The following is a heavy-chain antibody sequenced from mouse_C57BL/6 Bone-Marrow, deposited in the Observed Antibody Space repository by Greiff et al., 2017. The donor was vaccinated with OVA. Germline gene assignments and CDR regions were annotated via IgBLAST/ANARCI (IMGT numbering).Heavy chain of an antibody. Sequence: EVKLMESGEGLVKPGGSLKLSCAASGFTFSSYAMSWVRQTPEKRLEWVAYISSGGDYIYYADTVKGRFAISRDNARNTLYLQMSGLKSEDTAMYYCTRVRIYYYGSSPWFAYWGKGTLVPVSA. CDR2: ISSGGDYI. CDR3: TRVRIYYYGSSPWFAY. V-gene: IGHV5-9-1*02. CDR1: GFTFSSYA. D-gene: IGHD1-1*01. J-gene: IGHJ3*01.